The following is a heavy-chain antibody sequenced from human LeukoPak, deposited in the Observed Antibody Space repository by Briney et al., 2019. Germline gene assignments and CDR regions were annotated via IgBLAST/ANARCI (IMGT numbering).Heavy chain of an antibody. Sequence: ASVKVSCKASGYTFTGYYMHWVRQAPGQGLEWMGWINPNSGGTNYAQKFQGRVTMTRDTSISTAYMELSRLRSDDMAVYYCARENSGYDPHLTYYGMDVWGQGTTVTVSS. CDR1: GYTFTGYY. J-gene: IGHJ6*02. V-gene: IGHV1-2*02. D-gene: IGHD5-12*01. CDR3: ARENSGYDPHLTYYGMDV. CDR2: INPNSGGT.